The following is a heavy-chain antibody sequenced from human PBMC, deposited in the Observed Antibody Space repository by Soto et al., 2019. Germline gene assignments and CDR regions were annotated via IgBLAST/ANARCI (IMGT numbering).Heavy chain of an antibody. Sequence: SETLSLTCRVSDGSMNSDSSYWGWIRQPPGKGLEWIGVINHSGSTYHNLSLKGRVTMSVDASRNQLSLKLTSMTAADTAVYYCARLGGYVSVGYYYLWDSWGQGTLVTVSS. D-gene: IGHD3-22*01. CDR1: DGSMNSDSSY. J-gene: IGHJ4*02. CDR2: INHSGST. V-gene: IGHV4-39*01. CDR3: ARLGGYVSVGYYYLWDS.